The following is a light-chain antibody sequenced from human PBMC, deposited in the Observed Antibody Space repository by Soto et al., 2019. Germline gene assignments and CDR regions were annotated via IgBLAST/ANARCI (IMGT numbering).Light chain of an antibody. V-gene: IGKV1-39*01. CDR1: QSISSY. J-gene: IGKJ4*01. CDR2: AAS. Sequence: DIQMTQSPSSLSASVGDRVTITCRASQSISSYLNWYQQKPGKAPKLLIYAASSLQSGVPSRFSGSGSGTEFPLTISSLQPEDFATYYCQQSYSTLTFGGGTKVEIK. CDR3: QQSYSTLT.